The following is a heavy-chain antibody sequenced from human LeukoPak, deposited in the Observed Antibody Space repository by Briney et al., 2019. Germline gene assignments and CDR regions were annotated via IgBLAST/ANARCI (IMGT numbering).Heavy chain of an antibody. CDR3: AVDKGSSWSRLNYMGV. V-gene: IGHV4-39*07. Sequence: PSETLSLTCTVSGGSISSSSYYWGWIRQPPGKGLEWIGSIYYSGSTYYNPSLKSRVTISVDTSKNQFSLNLSPVTAADTALYYCAVDKGSSWSRLNYMGVWGKGTTVTVSS. J-gene: IGHJ6*03. D-gene: IGHD6-13*01. CDR2: IYYSGST. CDR1: GGSISSSSYY.